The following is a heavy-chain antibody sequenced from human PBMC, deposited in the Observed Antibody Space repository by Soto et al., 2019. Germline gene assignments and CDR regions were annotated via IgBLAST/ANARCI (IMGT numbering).Heavy chain of an antibody. V-gene: IGHV3-30-3*01. Sequence: QVHLEESGGGVVQPGGSLRLSCAGSGFDFSGYTIHWVRQAPGKGLEWVAVISYDGSDKYYADSVKGRFTISRDNAKKTLYLQMNSLRIEDTAVYYCARVDCSTTTCYYYGFHVWGQGTTVTVSS. CDR1: GFDFSGYT. D-gene: IGHD2-2*01. CDR3: ARVDCSTTTCYYYGFHV. CDR2: ISYDGSDK. J-gene: IGHJ6*02.